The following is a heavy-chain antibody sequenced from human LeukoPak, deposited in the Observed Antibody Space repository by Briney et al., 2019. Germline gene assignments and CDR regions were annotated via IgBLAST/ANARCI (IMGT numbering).Heavy chain of an antibody. CDR2: IHYSGST. CDR3: ARHVESYCSGGSCYRSFDN. Sequence: SETLSLTCTVSGGSISNYYWSWIRQSPGKGLDWIGYIHYSGSTNYNPSLKSRATISVDPSKNQFSLNLRSVTAADTAVYYCARHVESYCSGGSCYRSFDNWGQGNLVTVSS. CDR1: GGSISNYY. D-gene: IGHD2-15*01. J-gene: IGHJ4*02. V-gene: IGHV4-59*08.